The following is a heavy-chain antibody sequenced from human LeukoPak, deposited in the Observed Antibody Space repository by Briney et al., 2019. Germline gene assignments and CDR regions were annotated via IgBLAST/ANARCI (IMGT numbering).Heavy chain of an antibody. J-gene: IGHJ4*02. D-gene: IGHD7-27*01. Sequence: ASVKVFCKASGYTFTSYDFNWVRQATGQRPEWMGWMSPNSGDTGYAQKFQDRVTMTRNTSISTAYMELSSLRSDDTAVYYCARGPPNWGYDYWGPGTLVTVSS. V-gene: IGHV1-8*01. CDR1: GYTFTSYD. CDR3: ARGPPNWGYDY. CDR2: MSPNSGDT.